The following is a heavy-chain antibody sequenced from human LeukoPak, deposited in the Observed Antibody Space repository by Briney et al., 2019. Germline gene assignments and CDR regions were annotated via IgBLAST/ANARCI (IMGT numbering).Heavy chain of an antibody. V-gene: IGHV4-59*01. CDR1: GGSISSYY. D-gene: IGHD2-2*01. J-gene: IGHJ6*03. CDR2: IYYSGST. Sequence: NPSETLSLTCTVSGGSISSYYWSWIRQPPGKGLEWIGYIYYSGSTNYNPSLKSRVTISVDTSKNQFSLKLSSVTAADTAVYYCARRTSYCSSTSCRRDYYYYMDVWGKGTTVTVSS. CDR3: ARRTSYCSSTSCRRDYYYYMDV.